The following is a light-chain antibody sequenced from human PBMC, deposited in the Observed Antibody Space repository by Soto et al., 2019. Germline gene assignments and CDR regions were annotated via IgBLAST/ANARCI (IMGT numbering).Light chain of an antibody. CDR2: AAS. Sequence: DIQMTQSPSSLSASVGDRVTITCRASQRISSYLNWYQQKPGKAPKLLIYAASSLQSGVPSRFSGSGSGTDFTLTISSLQPEDFATYYCQKSYSTSWTFGQGTKVEIK. CDR1: QRISSY. V-gene: IGKV1-39*01. CDR3: QKSYSTSWT. J-gene: IGKJ1*01.